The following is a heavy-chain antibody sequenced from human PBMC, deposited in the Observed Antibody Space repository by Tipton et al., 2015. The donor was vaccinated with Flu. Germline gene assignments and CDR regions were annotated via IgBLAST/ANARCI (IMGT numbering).Heavy chain of an antibody. V-gene: IGHV4-61*02. D-gene: IGHD3-22*01. CDR1: GASINSGAYY. J-gene: IGHJ5*02. CDR2: FHISGNT. CDR3: TRAPGSSGYYP. Sequence: LRLSCTVSGASINSGAYYWNWIRQPAGKGLEWIGRFHISGNTDYNPSLGRRATISADTSSNQFSLTLTSVTVADTAVYYCTRAPGSSGYYPWGLGTLVTVSS.